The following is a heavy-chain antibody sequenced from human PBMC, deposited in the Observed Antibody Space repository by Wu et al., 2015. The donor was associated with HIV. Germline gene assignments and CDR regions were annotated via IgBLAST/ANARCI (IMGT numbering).Heavy chain of an antibody. CDR2: MNPNSGNT. CDR1: GYIFTDYG. D-gene: IGHD3-10*01. J-gene: IGHJ6*02. V-gene: IGHV1-8*01. CDR3: ARAHYYGSGRPTGLYYAMDV. Sequence: VQLVQSGGEVKKPGASVRVACKASGYIFTDYGINWVRQAPGQGLEWMGWMNPNSGNTGYAENLQGRIIMTRDTSISTAYMELSFLRSDDTAVYYCARAHYYGSGRPTGLYYAMDVWAKGPQSPSR.